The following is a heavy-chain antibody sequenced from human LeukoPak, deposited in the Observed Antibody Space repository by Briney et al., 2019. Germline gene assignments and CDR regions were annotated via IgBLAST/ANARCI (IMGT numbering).Heavy chain of an antibody. CDR2: TYYKSKWYN. V-gene: IGHV6-1*01. Sequence: SQTLSLTCAIFGDGVSSNSAAWNWIRQSPSRRLEWLGRTYYKSKWYNDYAVSVKGRITINADTSKNQFSLQLNSVTPEDAAVYYCARSIVVVPPARPFDYWGQGTLVTVSS. CDR1: GDGVSSNSAA. D-gene: IGHD2-2*01. CDR3: ARSIVVVPPARPFDY. J-gene: IGHJ4*02.